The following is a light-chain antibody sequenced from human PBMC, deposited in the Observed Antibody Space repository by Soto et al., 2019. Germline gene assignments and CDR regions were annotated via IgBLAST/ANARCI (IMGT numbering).Light chain of an antibody. V-gene: IGKV1D-12*01. CDR1: KDISTS. CDR2: SVS. CDR3: QQADSFPWT. Sequence: QVTQSPSSVSASVGDRVTITCQTSKDISTSVAWYQQKPGKAPNLLIYSVSALHRGVPSRFSGSGSGADFTLTVSSLQPEDSATYYCQQADSFPWTFGQGTKVEIK. J-gene: IGKJ1*01.